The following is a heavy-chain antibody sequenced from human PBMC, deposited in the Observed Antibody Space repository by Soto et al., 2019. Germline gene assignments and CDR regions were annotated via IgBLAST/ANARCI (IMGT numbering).Heavy chain of an antibody. V-gene: IGHV4-4*07. Sequence: QVQLQESGPRLVTPSETLTLTCSLSGVAITNHYWGWIRQPPGKGLAFIGRIYPSGRAHYNPSLHSRVTMSVETSKNQFSLKVNSVTSADTATYYCERDYDVNTAVDYWYFDLWGRGTLVTVSS. CDR1: GVAITNHY. CDR2: IYPSGRA. J-gene: IGHJ2*01. CDR3: ERDYDVNTAVDYWYFDL. D-gene: IGHD5-18*01.